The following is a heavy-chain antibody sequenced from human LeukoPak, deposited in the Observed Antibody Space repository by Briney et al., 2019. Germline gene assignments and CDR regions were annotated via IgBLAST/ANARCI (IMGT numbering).Heavy chain of an antibody. CDR2: IYSGGST. D-gene: IGHD3-10*01. Sequence: GGSLRLSCAASGFTVSSNYMSWVRQAPGKGLEWVSVIYSGGSTYYADSVKGRFTISRDNSKNTLYLQMNSLRAEDTAVYYCARVSDERPFDYWGQGTLVTVSS. J-gene: IGHJ4*02. CDR3: ARVSDERPFDY. CDR1: GFTVSSNY. V-gene: IGHV3-53*01.